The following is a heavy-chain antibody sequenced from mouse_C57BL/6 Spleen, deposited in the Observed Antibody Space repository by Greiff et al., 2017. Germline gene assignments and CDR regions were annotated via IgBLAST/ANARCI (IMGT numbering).Heavy chain of an antibody. Sequence: QVQLKQPGAELVKPGASVKLSCKASGYTFTSYWMHWVKQRPGQGLEWIGMIHPNSGSTNYNEKFKSKATLTVDKSSSTAYMQLSSLTSEDSAVXYCARSEAPYYTARDYWGQGTSVTVSS. J-gene: IGHJ4*01. CDR3: ARSEAPYYTARDY. CDR2: IHPNSGST. V-gene: IGHV1-64*01. D-gene: IGHD2-12*01. CDR1: GYTFTSYW.